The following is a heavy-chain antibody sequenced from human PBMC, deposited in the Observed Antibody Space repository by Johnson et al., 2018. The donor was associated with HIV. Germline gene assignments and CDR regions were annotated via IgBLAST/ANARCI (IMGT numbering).Heavy chain of an antibody. D-gene: IGHD6-19*01. CDR3: AKDLGGYSSGWYGDALDI. V-gene: IGHV3-7*01. CDR2: IKQDGSEK. Sequence: MQLVESGGGLVQPGGSLRLSCAASGFTVSSNYMSWVRQAPGKGLEWVANIKQDGSEKYYADSVKGRFTISRDNSYNTLYLQMHSLRAEDTAVYECAKDLGGYSSGWYGDALDIWGQGTMVTVSS. CDR1: GFTVSSNY. J-gene: IGHJ3*02.